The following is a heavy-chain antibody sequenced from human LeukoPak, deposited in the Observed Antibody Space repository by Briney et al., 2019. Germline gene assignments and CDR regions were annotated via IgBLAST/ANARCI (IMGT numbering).Heavy chain of an antibody. CDR3: ARGQKYRNGYTVTELGSGYFAY. D-gene: IGHD5-18*01. J-gene: IGHJ4*02. CDR1: GGSISSSSYY. V-gene: IGHV4-61*05. Sequence: PSETLSLTCTVSGGSISSSSYYWGWIRQPPGKGLEWIGYIYDSGSTNYNPSLKSRVTISVDTSKNQFSLKLSSVTTADAAVYYCARGQKYRNGYTVTELGSGYFAYWGQGTLVTVSS. CDR2: IYDSGST.